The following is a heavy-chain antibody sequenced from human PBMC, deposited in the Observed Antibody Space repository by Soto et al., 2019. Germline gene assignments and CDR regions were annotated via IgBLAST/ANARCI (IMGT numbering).Heavy chain of an antibody. J-gene: IGHJ4*02. Sequence: SETLSLTCAVYGGSFSGYYWTWIRQPPGKGLEWIAEINHSGRSNSNPSLKSRVTVSVDTSKNQFSLKLSSVTAADTAVYYCARGISMTVEVQRDAPDKYFFDSWGQGTLVTVSS. D-gene: IGHD3-22*01. CDR1: GGSFSGYY. CDR2: INHSGRS. CDR3: ARGISMTVEVQRDAPDKYFFDS. V-gene: IGHV4-34*01.